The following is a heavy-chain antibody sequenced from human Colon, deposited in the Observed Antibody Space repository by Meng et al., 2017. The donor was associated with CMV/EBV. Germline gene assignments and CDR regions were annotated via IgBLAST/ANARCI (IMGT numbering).Heavy chain of an antibody. Sequence: HLPLEGSGPGLVKPSETLPLHCSVPGGSFTTNSTFWAWIRQPPGKGLEYIGSIYNSGSTYYNASLKSRVTMSVDTSKNQFSLKLSSVTAADTAKYYCARGVLNFFDYWGQGTLVTVSS. J-gene: IGHJ4*02. D-gene: IGHD3-10*01. CDR1: GGSFTTNSTF. V-gene: IGHV4-39*07. CDR2: IYNSGST. CDR3: ARGVLNFFDY.